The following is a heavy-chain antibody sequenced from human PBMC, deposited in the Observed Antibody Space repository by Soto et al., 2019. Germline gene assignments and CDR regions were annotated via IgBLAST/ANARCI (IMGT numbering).Heavy chain of an antibody. Sequence: SETLSLTCTVSGASITSTYWSWIRQPPGRGLEWIGYTYHRGSTNYSPSLRSRVAISLDTSENQFSLTVSSVTAADTAVYYCARIGGYHGPLDYWGQGTPVTVSS. D-gene: IGHD3-16*02. CDR3: ARIGGYHGPLDY. CDR1: GASITSTY. CDR2: TYHRGST. J-gene: IGHJ4*02. V-gene: IGHV4-59*12.